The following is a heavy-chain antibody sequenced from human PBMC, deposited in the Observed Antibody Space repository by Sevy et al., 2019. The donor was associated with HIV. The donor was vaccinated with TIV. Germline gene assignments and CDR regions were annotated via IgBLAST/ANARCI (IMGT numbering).Heavy chain of an antibody. CDR1: GFTFARYA. D-gene: IGHD3-16*01. CDR2: ISGSGGAT. V-gene: IGHV3-23*01. CDR3: AKGDRTFYGMDV. J-gene: IGHJ6*02. Sequence: GGSLRLSCAASGFTFARYAMNWVRRAPGKGLEWVSAISGSGGATYYAESVEGRFTIARDNSRETLYVQMNSLRVEDTAVYYCAKGDRTFYGMDVWGQGTTVTVSS.